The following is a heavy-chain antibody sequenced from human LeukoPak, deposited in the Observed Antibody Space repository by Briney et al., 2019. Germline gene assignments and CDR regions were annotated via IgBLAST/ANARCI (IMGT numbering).Heavy chain of an antibody. Sequence: PSETLSLTCAVYGGSFSGYYWSWIRQPPGKGLEWIGEINHSGSTNYNPSLKSRVTISVDTSKNQFSLKLSSVTAADTAVYYCARRPSISDFWSGYFLWGQGTLVTVSS. V-gene: IGHV4-34*01. CDR1: GGSFSGYY. CDR3: ARRPSISDFWSGYFL. CDR2: INHSGST. J-gene: IGHJ4*02. D-gene: IGHD3-3*01.